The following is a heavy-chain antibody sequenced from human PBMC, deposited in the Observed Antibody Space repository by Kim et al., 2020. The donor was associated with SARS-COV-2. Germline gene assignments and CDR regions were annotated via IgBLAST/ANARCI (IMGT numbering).Heavy chain of an antibody. J-gene: IGHJ4*02. V-gene: IGHV3-33*01. D-gene: IGHD3-10*01. CDR3: ARRDYGSGSYYIDY. CDR2: IWYDGSNK. CDR1: GFTFSSYG. Sequence: GGSLRLSCAASGFTFSSYGMHWVRQAPGKGLEWVAVIWYDGSNKYYADSVKGRFTISRDNSKNTLYLQMNSLRAEDTAVYYCARRDYGSGSYYIDYWGQGTLVTVSS.